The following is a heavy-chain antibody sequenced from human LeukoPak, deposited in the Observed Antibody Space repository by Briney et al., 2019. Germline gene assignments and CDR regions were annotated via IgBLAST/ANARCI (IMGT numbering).Heavy chain of an antibody. CDR3: ARDLAAAEYYYGMDV. J-gene: IGHJ6*02. CDR1: GFTFSSYW. Sequence: GGSLRLSCAASGFTFSSYWMSWVRQAPGKGLEWVANIKQDGSEKYYVDSVKGRFTISRDNSKNTLYLQMNSLRAEDTAVYYCARDLAAAEYYYGMDVWGQGTTVTVSS. V-gene: IGHV3-7*01. D-gene: IGHD6-13*01. CDR2: IKQDGSEK.